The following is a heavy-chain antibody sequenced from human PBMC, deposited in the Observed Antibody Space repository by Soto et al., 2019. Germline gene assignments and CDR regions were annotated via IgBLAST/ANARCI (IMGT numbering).Heavy chain of an antibody. Sequence: QVQLVQSGAEVKKPGASVKVSCKASGYTFTSCGISWVRQAPGQGLEWMGWISAYNGNTNYAQKLQGRVTMTTDTSTSTAYMELRSLRSDDTAVYYCARGYCSGGSCSPYVASFDYWGQGTLVTVSS. CDR2: ISAYNGNT. CDR1: GYTFTSCG. V-gene: IGHV1-18*01. D-gene: IGHD2-15*01. J-gene: IGHJ4*02. CDR3: ARGYCSGGSCSPYVASFDY.